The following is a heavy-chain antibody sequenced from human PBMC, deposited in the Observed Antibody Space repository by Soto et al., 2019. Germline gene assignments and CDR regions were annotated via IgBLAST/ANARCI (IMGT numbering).Heavy chain of an antibody. Sequence: SETLSLTCAVYGGSFSGYYWSWIRQPPGKGLEWIGEINHSGSTNYNPSLKSRVTISVDTSKNQFSLKLSSVTAADTAVYYCARVAKYDSSGSQSDYFDYWGQGTLVTVS. V-gene: IGHV4-34*01. CDR3: ARVAKYDSSGSQSDYFDY. J-gene: IGHJ4*02. D-gene: IGHD3-22*01. CDR1: GGSFSGYY. CDR2: INHSGST.